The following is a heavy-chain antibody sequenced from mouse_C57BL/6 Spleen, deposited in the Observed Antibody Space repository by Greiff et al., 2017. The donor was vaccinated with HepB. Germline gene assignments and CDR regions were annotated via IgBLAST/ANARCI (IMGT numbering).Heavy chain of an antibody. D-gene: IGHD1-1*01. CDR1: GYTFTDYN. J-gene: IGHJ2*01. Sequence: EVQLQQSGPELVKPGASVKMSCKASGYTFTDYNMHWVKQRHGKSLEWIGYINPNNGGTSYNQKFKGKATLTVNKSSSTAYMELRSLTSEDSAVYYCARRRVYGSSLDYFDYWGQGTTLTVSS. CDR3: ARRRVYGSSLDYFDY. V-gene: IGHV1-22*01. CDR2: INPNNGGT.